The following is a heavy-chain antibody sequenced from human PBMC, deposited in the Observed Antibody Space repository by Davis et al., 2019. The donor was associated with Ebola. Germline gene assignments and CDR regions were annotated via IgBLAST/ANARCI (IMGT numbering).Heavy chain of an antibody. CDR3: ARSSYQPDW. CDR1: GFTLSSYW. J-gene: IGHJ4*02. Sequence: GESLKIPCAAPGFTLSSYWMHWVRQTPGKGLVWVSRINTDGSFTDYADSVKGRFTISRDNARNTVSLQMNSLRAEDTALYYCARSSYQPDWWGQGTLVTVSS. V-gene: IGHV3-74*01. D-gene: IGHD2-2*01. CDR2: INTDGSFT.